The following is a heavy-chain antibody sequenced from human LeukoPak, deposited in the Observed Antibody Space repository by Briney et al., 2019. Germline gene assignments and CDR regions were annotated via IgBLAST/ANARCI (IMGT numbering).Heavy chain of an antibody. Sequence: ASVTVSCKASGYTFTGYYMHWVRQAPGQGLEWMGWINPNTGGTNYAQKFQGRVAMTRDTSISTAYMELSRLRSDDTAMYYCARERASSISCLSYWGQGTLVTVSS. D-gene: IGHD2-2*01. J-gene: IGHJ4*02. CDR2: INPNTGGT. CDR3: ARERASSISCLSY. V-gene: IGHV1-2*02. CDR1: GYTFTGYY.